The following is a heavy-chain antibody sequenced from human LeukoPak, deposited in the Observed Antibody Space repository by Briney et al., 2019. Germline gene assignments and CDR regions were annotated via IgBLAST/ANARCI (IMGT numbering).Heavy chain of an antibody. Sequence: GESLKISCRGSGYSFTSYWIGWVRQMPGKGLEWMGIRNPADSDTRYSPSFQGQVTISVDKSISTAYLQWSSLKASDTAMYYCARALGGSGWRFEYWGQGTLVTVSS. D-gene: IGHD6-19*01. V-gene: IGHV5-51*01. CDR3: ARALGGSGWRFEY. J-gene: IGHJ4*02. CDR2: RNPADSDT. CDR1: GYSFTSYW.